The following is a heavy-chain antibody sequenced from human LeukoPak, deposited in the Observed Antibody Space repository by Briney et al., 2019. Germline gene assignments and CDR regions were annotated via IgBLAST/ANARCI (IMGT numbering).Heavy chain of an antibody. J-gene: IGHJ3*01. CDR2: INEAGTMK. Sequence: GGSLRLSCAASGFSLGDYWMSWVRQAPGKGLEWVANINEAGTMKSVADSVKGRFTISRDNTKNSLYLEMNSLRVEDTAVYYCARAPIDSNSWYQAFDLWGQGTMVTVSS. CDR1: GFSLGDYW. V-gene: IGHV3-7*01. CDR3: ARAPIDSNSWYQAFDL. D-gene: IGHD6-13*01.